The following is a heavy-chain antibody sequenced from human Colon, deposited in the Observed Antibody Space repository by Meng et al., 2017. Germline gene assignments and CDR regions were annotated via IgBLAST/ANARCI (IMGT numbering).Heavy chain of an antibody. CDR2: SRNKASRYST. J-gene: IGHJ4*02. V-gene: IGHV3-72*01. D-gene: IGHD3-9*01. Sequence: GESLKISCATSGFSFSDHFMDWVRQAPGKGLEWVARSRNKASRYSTEYAPSVKGRFTISRDDSKSSLYLQMNSLKTEDTATYYCTGDLRYNDHSYFDLWGQGTLVTVSS. CDR1: GFSFSDHF. CDR3: TGDLRYNDHSYFDL.